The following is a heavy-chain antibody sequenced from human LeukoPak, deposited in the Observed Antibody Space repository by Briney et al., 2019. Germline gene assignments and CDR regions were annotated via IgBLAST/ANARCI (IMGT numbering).Heavy chain of an antibody. D-gene: IGHD3-10*01. CDR3: ARGGITMVRGVIANGGNWFDP. V-gene: IGHV1-69*05. J-gene: IGHJ5*02. Sequence: SVKVSCKASGGTFSSYAISWVRQAPGQGLEWMGRIIPISGTANYAQKSQGRVTITTDESTSTAYMELSSLRSEDTAVYYCARGGITMVRGVIANGGNWFDPWGQGTLVTVSS. CDR2: IIPISGTA. CDR1: GGTFSSYA.